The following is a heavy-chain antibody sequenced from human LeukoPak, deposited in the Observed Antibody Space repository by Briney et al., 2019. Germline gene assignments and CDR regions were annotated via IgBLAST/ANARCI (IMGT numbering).Heavy chain of an antibody. CDR3: AKDGLQFSEWLPPLGY. J-gene: IGHJ4*02. V-gene: IGHV3-23*01. Sequence: GLVQPGGSLRLSCAASGFTFSSYAMSWVRQAPGKGLEWVSLISGNAGSTYYADSVKGRFTISRDITKNTLYLQMNSLRAEDTAVYYCAKDGLQFSEWLPPLGYWGQGTLVTVSS. CDR2: ISGNAGST. D-gene: IGHD3-3*01. CDR1: GFTFSSYA.